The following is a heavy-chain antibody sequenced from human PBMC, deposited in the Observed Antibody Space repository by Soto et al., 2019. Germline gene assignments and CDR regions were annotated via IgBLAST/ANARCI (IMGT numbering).Heavy chain of an antibody. CDR3: ARGLSGSNLPRDY. D-gene: IGHD1-26*01. Sequence: QVQLQQWGAGLLKPSEALSLTCAVYGGSFSGYYWSWIRQPPGKGLEWFGEITDSGSTNYNPSLKSRVTISVDTSKNQFAPKLSSLTAADTAVYYCARGLSGSNLPRDYWGQGTLVTVSS. V-gene: IGHV4-34*01. CDR1: GGSFSGYY. J-gene: IGHJ4*02. CDR2: ITDSGST.